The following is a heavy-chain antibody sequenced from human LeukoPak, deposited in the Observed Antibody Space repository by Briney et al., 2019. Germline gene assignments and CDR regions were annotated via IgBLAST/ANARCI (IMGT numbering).Heavy chain of an antibody. Sequence: PSETLSLTCIVSGGSINTYYWSWIRQSPGKGLEWIGYIFYSGSTNYNPSLKGRVTISVDTSNNLFSLKLSSVTAADTAIYYCARHPSAQSSFDIWGQGTLVTVSS. CDR2: IFYSGST. CDR3: ARHPSAQSSFDI. D-gene: IGHD6-6*01. V-gene: IGHV4-59*08. J-gene: IGHJ4*02. CDR1: GGSINTYY.